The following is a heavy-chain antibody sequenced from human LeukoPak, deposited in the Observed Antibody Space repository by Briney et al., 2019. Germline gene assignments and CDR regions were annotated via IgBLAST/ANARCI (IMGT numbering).Heavy chain of an antibody. D-gene: IGHD6-19*01. Sequence: GASVKVSCKASGYTFTSYAMHWVRQAPGQRLEWMGWINAGNSNTKYSQKFQGRVTITRDTSASTAYMELSSLRSEDTAVYYCARAPEQWLVRGVFFDYWGQGTLVTVSS. CDR1: GYTFTSYA. J-gene: IGHJ4*02. V-gene: IGHV1-3*01. CDR3: ARAPEQWLVRGVFFDY. CDR2: INAGNSNT.